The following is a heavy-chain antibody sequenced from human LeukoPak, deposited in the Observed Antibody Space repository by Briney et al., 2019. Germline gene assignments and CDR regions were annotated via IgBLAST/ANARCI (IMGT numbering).Heavy chain of an antibody. D-gene: IGHD3-22*01. CDR3: ARDLGQYYDTSDNWFDP. V-gene: IGHV3-74*01. J-gene: IGHJ5*02. CDR1: GFTFSNYW. CDR2: INSDGSNT. Sequence: GGSLRLSCAASGFTFSNYWMHWVRQAPGKGLVWVSRINSDGSNTSYADSVKGRFTISRDNAKNTLNLQMNSLRAEDTAVYYCARDLGQYYDTSDNWFDPWGQGTLVTVSP.